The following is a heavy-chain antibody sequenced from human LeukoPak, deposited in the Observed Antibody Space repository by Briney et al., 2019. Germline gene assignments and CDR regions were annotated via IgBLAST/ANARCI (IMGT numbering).Heavy chain of an antibody. V-gene: IGHV3-48*02. CDR2: ITSSGATT. D-gene: IGHD6-19*01. CDR3: ARLFSSGWYADY. CDR1: GFAFNSYS. J-gene: IGHJ4*02. Sequence: GGSLRLSCAASGFAFNSYSMNWVRQAPGKGLEWVSYITSSGATTYYADSVKGPFTISRDNAKNSLYLQMNSLRDEDTAVYYCARLFSSGWYADYWGQGTPVTVSS.